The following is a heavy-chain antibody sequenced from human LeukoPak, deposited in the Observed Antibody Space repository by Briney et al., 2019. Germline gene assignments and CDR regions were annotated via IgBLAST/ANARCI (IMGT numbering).Heavy chain of an antibody. CDR2: ISDIGST. Sequence: PSETLSLTCTVSGGSISSYYWSWTRQPPGKGLEWIAYISDIGSTDYNPSLESRVTVSVHTSKTLFSLTLSSVTAADTAVYYCARHGGPVHLWSGPDYWGQGTLVTVSS. J-gene: IGHJ4*02. CDR3: ARHGGPVHLWSGPDY. D-gene: IGHD3-3*02. V-gene: IGHV4-59*08. CDR1: GGSISSYY.